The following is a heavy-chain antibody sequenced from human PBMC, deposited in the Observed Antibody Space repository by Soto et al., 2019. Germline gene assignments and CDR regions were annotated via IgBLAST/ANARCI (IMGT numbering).Heavy chain of an antibody. J-gene: IGHJ4*02. V-gene: IGHV3-7*01. CDR1: GFTLSNYW. CDR2: TKQDGSGM. CDR3: VRAGSSGWRFDD. Sequence: EVQLVESGGGLVQPGGSLRLSCVASGFTLSNYWMSWIRQAPGKGLEWVANTKQDGSGMFLVGSVKGRFAISRDNAYNSLYLQMHRLRVEDTAVYYCVRAGSSGWRFDDWGQGTLVTVSS. D-gene: IGHD6-19*01.